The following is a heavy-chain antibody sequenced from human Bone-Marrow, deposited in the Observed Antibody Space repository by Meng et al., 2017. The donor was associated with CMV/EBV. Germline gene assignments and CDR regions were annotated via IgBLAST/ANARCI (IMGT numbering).Heavy chain of an antibody. V-gene: IGHV6-1*01. CDR3: ARDYYDSGGYYYTEGYYHGLDV. D-gene: IGHD3-22*01. Sequence: SQTLSLTCAISGDSVSSNSAAWNWIRQSPSRGLEWLGRTYYRSKWYNDYAISVKSRITINPDTYKNQFSLQLNSVTPEDTAVYYCARDYYDSGGYYYTEGYYHGLDVWGQGTTVTVSS. CDR1: GDSVSSNSAA. J-gene: IGHJ6*02. CDR2: TYYRSKWYN.